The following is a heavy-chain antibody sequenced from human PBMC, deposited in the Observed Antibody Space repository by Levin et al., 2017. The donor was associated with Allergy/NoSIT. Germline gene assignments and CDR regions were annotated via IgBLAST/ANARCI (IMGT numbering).Heavy chain of an antibody. CDR3: ARGPYSSSAPRLDY. CDR2: INHSGST. J-gene: IGHJ4*02. V-gene: IGHV4-34*01. Sequence: SETLSLTCAVYGGSFSGYYWSWIRQPPGKGLEWIGEINHSGSTNYNPSLKSRVTISVDTSKNQFSLKLSSVTAADTAVYYCARGPYSSSAPRLDYWGQGTLVTVSS. CDR1: GGSFSGYY. D-gene: IGHD6-6*01.